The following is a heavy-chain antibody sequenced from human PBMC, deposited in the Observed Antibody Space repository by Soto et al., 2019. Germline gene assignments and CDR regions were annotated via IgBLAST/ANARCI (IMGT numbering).Heavy chain of an antibody. V-gene: IGHV4-59*01. CDR1: GGSLSSYY. D-gene: IGHD5-12*01. CDR2: VYFSGNT. CDR3: GSVRPTGYVLS. J-gene: IGHJ1*01. Sequence: SETLSLTCTVSGGSLSSYYWTWSRQSPGKGLEWIGYVYFSGNTNYNPSLKSRVTISIDTSKNQFSLRLASVTAADTAFYYCGSVRPTGYVLSWGQGTLVTVSS.